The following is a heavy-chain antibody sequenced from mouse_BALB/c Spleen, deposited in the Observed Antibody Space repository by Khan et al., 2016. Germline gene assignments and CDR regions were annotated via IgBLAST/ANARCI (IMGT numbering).Heavy chain of an antibody. CDR1: GISLTGYG. CDR2: IWGDGST. V-gene: IGHV2-6-7*01. Sequence: QVQLQESRPALEAPSQSLSITCTVSGISLTGYGVNWVRQPPEKGLEWLGMIWGDGSTDYKSGRRSRLCISRDISKSQVFLKMNSLQTDDTAGYYCARVWGYYWGQGTSVTVSS. D-gene: IGHD1-1*02. CDR3: ARVWGYY. J-gene: IGHJ4*01.